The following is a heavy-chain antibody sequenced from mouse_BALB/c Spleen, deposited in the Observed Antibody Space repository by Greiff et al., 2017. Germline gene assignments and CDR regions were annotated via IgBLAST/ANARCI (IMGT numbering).Heavy chain of an antibody. D-gene: IGHD1-1*01. CDR3: ARDITTVVDWYFDV. CDR2: IRNKANGYTT. Sequence: EVKLVESGGGLVQPGGSLRLSCATSGFTFTDYYMSWVRQPPGKALEWLGFIRNKANGYTTEYSASVKGRFTISRDHSQSILYLQMNTLRAEDSATYYCARDITTVVDWYFDVWGAGTAVTVSS. J-gene: IGHJ1*01. V-gene: IGHV7-3*02. CDR1: GFTFTDYY.